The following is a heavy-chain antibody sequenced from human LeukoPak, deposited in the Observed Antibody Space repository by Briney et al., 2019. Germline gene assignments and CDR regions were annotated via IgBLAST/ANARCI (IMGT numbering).Heavy chain of an antibody. CDR2: ISNSGSST. CDR1: GFTFSSYG. V-gene: IGHV3-23*01. J-gene: IGHJ4*02. Sequence: GRSLRLSCAASGFTFSSYGMHWVRQAPGKGLEWVSGISNSGSSTYYADSEKGRFTISRDNSKNLLYLQMNSLRAEDTALYYCAKAATGALFQVDYWGQGTLVTVSS. D-gene: IGHD7-27*01. CDR3: AKAATGALFQVDY.